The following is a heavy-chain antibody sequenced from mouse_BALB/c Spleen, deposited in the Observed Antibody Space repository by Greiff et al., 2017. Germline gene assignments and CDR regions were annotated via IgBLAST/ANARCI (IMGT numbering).Heavy chain of an antibody. D-gene: IGHD2-1*01. CDR2: ISTYSGNT. Sequence: VKLMESGPELVRPGVSVKISCKGSGYTFTDYAMHWVKQSHAKSLEWIGVISTYSGNTNYNQKFKGKATMTVDKSSSTAYMELARLTSEDSAIYYCAAGNYENYAMDYWGQGTSVTVSS. V-gene: IGHV1-67*01. CDR1: GYTFTDYA. J-gene: IGHJ4*01. CDR3: AAGNYENYAMDY.